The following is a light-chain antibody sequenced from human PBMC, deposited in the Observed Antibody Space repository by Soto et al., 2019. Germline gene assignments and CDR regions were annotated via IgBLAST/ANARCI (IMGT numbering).Light chain of an antibody. CDR3: QQYNIYPRT. J-gene: IGKJ1*01. CDR1: QSISSR. Sequence: DIQMTQSPSTLSASVGDRVTITCRASQSISSRLAWYQQKPGKAPNLLIYKASSLESGVPSRFSGSGSGTEFTLTISSLQPDDFATYYCQQYNIYPRTSGQGTKVEIK. V-gene: IGKV1-5*03. CDR2: KAS.